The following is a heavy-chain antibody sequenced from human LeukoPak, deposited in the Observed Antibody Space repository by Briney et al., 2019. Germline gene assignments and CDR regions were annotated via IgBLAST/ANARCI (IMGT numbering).Heavy chain of an antibody. CDR1: GGSFSGYY. J-gene: IGHJ5*02. CDR3: ARGSTSQRNWLDP. CDR2: INHSGST. V-gene: IGHV4-34*01. D-gene: IGHD2-2*01. Sequence: SETLSLTCAVYGGSFSGYYWSWIRQPPGKGLEWIGEINHSGSTNYNPSLKSRVTISVDTSKNQFSLKLSSVSAADTAVYYCARGSTSQRNWLDPWGQGTLVTVSS.